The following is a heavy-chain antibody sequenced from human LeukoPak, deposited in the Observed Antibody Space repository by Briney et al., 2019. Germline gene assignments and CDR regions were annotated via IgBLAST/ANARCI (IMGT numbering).Heavy chain of an antibody. J-gene: IGHJ3*02. CDR3: ARVGWELQTLAFDI. Sequence: PGGSLRLSCAASGFTFSSYEMNWVRQAPGKGLEWVSYISSSGSTIYYADSVKGRFTISRDNAKNSLYLQMNSLRAEDTAVYYCARVGWELQTLAFDIWGQGTMVTVSS. D-gene: IGHD1-26*01. CDR1: GFTFSSYE. CDR2: ISSSGSTI. V-gene: IGHV3-48*03.